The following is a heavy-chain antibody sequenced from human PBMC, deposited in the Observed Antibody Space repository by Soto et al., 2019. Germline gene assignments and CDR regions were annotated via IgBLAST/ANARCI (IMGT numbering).Heavy chain of an antibody. V-gene: IGHV3-13*05. CDR2: ISAAGDP. CDR3: ASTDRDFYGLDV. D-gene: IGHD2-8*02. J-gene: IGHJ6*02. CDR1: GFSFRNYD. Sequence: EVQLVESGGGLVQPGGSLRLSCEASGFSFRNYDMHWVRQGTGKGLEWVSGISAAGDPDYVDSVEGRFTISRENAQNSFFLQMNSLRVGDTVVYYCASTDRDFYGLDVWGQGTTVIFSS.